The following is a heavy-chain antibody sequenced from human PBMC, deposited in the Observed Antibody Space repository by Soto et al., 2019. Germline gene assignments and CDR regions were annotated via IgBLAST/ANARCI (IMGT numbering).Heavy chain of an antibody. CDR1: GGTFSSYA. CDR3: ATRIAVAGKYYYYGMDV. D-gene: IGHD6-19*01. J-gene: IGHJ6*02. CDR2: IIPIFGTA. V-gene: IGHV1-69*01. Sequence: QVQLVQSGAEVQKPGSSVKVSCKASGGTFSSYAISWVRQAPGQGLEWMGGIIPIFGTANYAQKFQGRVTITADESTSTAYMELSSLRSEDTAVYYCATRIAVAGKYYYYGMDVWGQGTTVTVSS.